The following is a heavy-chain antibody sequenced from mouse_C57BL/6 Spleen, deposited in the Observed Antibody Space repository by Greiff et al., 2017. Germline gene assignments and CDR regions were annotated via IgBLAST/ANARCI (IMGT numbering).Heavy chain of an antibody. V-gene: IGHV1-7*01. Sequence: VQLQQSGAELAKPGASVKLSCKASGYTFTGYCMHWVKQRPGQGLEWIGYINPSSGYTKYNQKFKDKATLTADKSSSTAYMQLISLTYEDSAGYYCSRSNYHSSFWFAYWGQGTLVTVSA. D-gene: IGHD1-1*01. CDR3: SRSNYHSSFWFAY. CDR1: GYTFTGYC. CDR2: INPSSGYT. J-gene: IGHJ3*01.